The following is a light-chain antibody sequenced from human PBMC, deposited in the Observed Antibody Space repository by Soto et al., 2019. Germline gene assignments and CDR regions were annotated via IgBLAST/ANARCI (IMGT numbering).Light chain of an antibody. CDR3: QHYNSYSEA. CDR2: KAS. J-gene: IGKJ1*01. V-gene: IGKV1-5*03. Sequence: DIQMTQCPSTLSGSVGDRVTITCRASQTISSWLALYQQKPGKAPKLLIYKASTLKSGVPSRFSGSGSGTEFTLTISSLQPDDFATYYCQHYNSYSEAFGQGTKVDI. CDR1: QTISSW.